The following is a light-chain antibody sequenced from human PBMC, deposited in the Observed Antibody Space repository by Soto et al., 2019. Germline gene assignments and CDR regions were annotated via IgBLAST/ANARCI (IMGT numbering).Light chain of an antibody. Sequence: QSAVTQPPSASGTPGQRVTISCSGSSSNIGSNSVNWYQQLPGTAPKLLIYNNNQRPSGVPDRFSSSKSGTSASLAISGLQSEDEADYYCAAWDNSLGVLFGGGTKLTVL. J-gene: IGLJ2*01. CDR3: AAWDNSLGVL. CDR2: NNN. CDR1: SSNIGSNS. V-gene: IGLV1-44*01.